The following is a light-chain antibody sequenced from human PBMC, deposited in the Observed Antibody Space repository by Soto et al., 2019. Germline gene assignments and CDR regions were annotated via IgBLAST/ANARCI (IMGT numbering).Light chain of an antibody. CDR2: SNS. Sequence: QPVLTQPPSASGTPGQRVTISCSGSSSNIGSNTVNWYQHLPGTAPKLLMYSNSQRPSGVPDRFSGSKSGTSASLALSGLQSEDEAGYYCAAWDDSLNGVVFGGGTKLTVL. V-gene: IGLV1-44*01. J-gene: IGLJ2*01. CDR1: SSNIGSNT. CDR3: AAWDDSLNGVV.